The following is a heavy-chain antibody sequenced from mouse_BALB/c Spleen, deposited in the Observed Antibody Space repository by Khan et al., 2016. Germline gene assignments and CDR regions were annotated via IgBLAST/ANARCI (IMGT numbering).Heavy chain of an antibody. CDR2: INPDSSTI. Sequence: EVKLLESGGGLVQPGGSLKLSCAASGFDFSRYWMSWVRQAPGKGLEWIGEINPDSSTINYTPSLKDKFIISSDNAKTTLYLQMSKVRSEDTAHYYCARPGLRLPYVDYWGQGTTLTVSS. V-gene: IGHV4-1*02. D-gene: IGHD1-2*01. J-gene: IGHJ2*01. CDR1: GFDFSRYW. CDR3: ARPGLRLPYVDY.